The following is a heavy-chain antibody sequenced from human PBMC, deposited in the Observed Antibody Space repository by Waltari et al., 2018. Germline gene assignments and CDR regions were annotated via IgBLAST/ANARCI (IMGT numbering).Heavy chain of an antibody. J-gene: IGHJ5*02. D-gene: IGHD6-13*01. CDR3: ARDRGEYGSGSSSWFAIGGWFDP. V-gene: IGHV4-39*07. CDR2: IYYSGST. CDR1: GGSIRSSSYY. Sequence: QLQLQESGTGLVKPSATMSLTCTVSGGSIRSSSYYWGWIRPPPWKGSEWIGSIYYSGSTYYNPSLKSRVTISVDTSKNQFSLKLSSVTAADTAVYYCARDRGEYGSGSSSWFAIGGWFDPWGQGTLVTVSS.